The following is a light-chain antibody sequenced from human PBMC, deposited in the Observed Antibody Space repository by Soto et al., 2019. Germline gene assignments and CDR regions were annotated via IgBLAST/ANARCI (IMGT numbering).Light chain of an antibody. Sequence: QSALTQPPSASGSPGQSVTISCTGTSSDVGGYAYVSWYQQHPGKAPKLMIYEVNKRSSGVPNRFSTSKSGNTASLTVSGLQAEDEADYYCSSYAGSNTDVVFGGGTKLTVL. CDR3: SSYAGSNTDVV. CDR2: EVN. J-gene: IGLJ2*01. V-gene: IGLV2-8*01. CDR1: SSDVGGYAY.